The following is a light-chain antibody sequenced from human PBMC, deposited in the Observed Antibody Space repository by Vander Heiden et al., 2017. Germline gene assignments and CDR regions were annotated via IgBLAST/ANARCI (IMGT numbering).Light chain of an antibody. CDR3: RQALQTPLT. CDR1: QSLLHSNGYNY. Sequence: DIVMTQSPLSLPVTPGEPASISCRSSQSLLHSNGYNYLDWYLQKPGQSPQLLIYLGSNRASGVPDRFSRSGSGTDFTLKISRVEAEDVGVYYCRQALQTPLTFGAGTKVEIK. V-gene: IGKV2-28*01. J-gene: IGKJ4*01. CDR2: LGS.